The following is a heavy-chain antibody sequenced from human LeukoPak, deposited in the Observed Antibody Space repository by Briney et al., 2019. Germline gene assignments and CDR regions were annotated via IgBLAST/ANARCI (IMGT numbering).Heavy chain of an antibody. CDR1: GFTFSSYA. Sequence: PGGSLRLSCAASGFTFSSYAMHWVRQAPGKGLEYVSAISSNGGSTYYANSVKGRFTISRDNSKNTLYLQMGSRRAEDMAVYYCARVRHSGYVGDAFDIWGQGTMVTVSS. D-gene: IGHD5-12*01. V-gene: IGHV3-64*01. CDR2: ISSNGGST. CDR3: ARVRHSGYVGDAFDI. J-gene: IGHJ3*02.